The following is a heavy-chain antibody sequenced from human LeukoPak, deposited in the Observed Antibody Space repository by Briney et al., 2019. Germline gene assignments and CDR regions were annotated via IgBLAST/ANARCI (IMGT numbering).Heavy chain of an antibody. J-gene: IGHJ6*02. CDR2: ISSSGSTI. D-gene: IGHD3-3*01. CDR3: ARVEGSFWSGYYSYYYYGMDV. CDR1: GFTFSSYE. Sequence: GGSLRLSCAASGFTFSSYEMNWVRQAPGKGLEGVSYISSSGSTIYYADSVKGRFTISRDNAKNSLYLQMNSLRAEDTAVYYCARVEGSFWSGYYSYYYYGMDVWGQGTTVTVSS. V-gene: IGHV3-48*03.